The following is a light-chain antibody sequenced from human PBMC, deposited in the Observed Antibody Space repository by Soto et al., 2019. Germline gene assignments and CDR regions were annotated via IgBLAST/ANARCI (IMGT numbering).Light chain of an antibody. Sequence: DIVLTQSPGTLSFSPGGGTTLSCKASQSVSSYLAWYQQKPGQAPRLLIYDASNRATGIPARFSGSGSGTDFTLTISSLEPEDFAVYYCQQRSNWPLTFGGGTKVDIK. CDR2: DAS. CDR1: QSVSSY. J-gene: IGKJ4*01. CDR3: QQRSNWPLT. V-gene: IGKV3-11*01.